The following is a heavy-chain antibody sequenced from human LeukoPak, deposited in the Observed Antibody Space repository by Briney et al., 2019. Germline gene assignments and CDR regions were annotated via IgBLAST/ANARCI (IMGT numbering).Heavy chain of an antibody. CDR2: IKQDGSEK. V-gene: IGHV3-7*02. J-gene: IGHJ6*02. CDR3: MMSLTAHYYYGLDV. CDR1: AFTFRTYS. Sequence: GGSLRLSCVASAFTFRTYSMHWVRQAPGKGLEWVANIKQDGSEKYYVDSVKGRFTISRDNAKNSLFLQMNSLRADDTAVYHCMMSLTAHYYYGLDVWGQGTTVTVSS. D-gene: IGHD2-21*02.